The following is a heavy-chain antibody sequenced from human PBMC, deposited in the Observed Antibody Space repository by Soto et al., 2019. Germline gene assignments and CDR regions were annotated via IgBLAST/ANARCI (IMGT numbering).Heavy chain of an antibody. Sequence: QVQLVESGGGVVQPGRSLRLSCAASGFTFRSYGMHWVRLAPGKGLEWVAVIWNDGSERYYADSVKGRFTISRDNSKNTLDLQMNSLRAEDTAVYYCARDRAGVGYNIDVWGQGTTVTVSS. V-gene: IGHV3-33*01. CDR3: ARDRAGVGYNIDV. D-gene: IGHD5-12*01. J-gene: IGHJ6*02. CDR1: GFTFRSYG. CDR2: IWNDGSER.